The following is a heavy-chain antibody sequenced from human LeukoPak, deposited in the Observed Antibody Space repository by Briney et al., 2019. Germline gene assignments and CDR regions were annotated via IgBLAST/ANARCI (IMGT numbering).Heavy chain of an antibody. V-gene: IGHV4-4*07. D-gene: IGHD3-22*01. CDR1: GGSISGYY. J-gene: IGHJ3*01. CDR2: IYTTGNT. Sequence: SETLSRTCTVSGGSISGYYWSWIRQPAGKGLEWIGRIYTTGNTNYNPSLKSRLTMSVDTSKNQFSLKLSSVTAADTAVYYCARQSDSSGYYYLGAFDFWGQGTMVTVSS. CDR3: ARQSDSSGYYYLGAFDF.